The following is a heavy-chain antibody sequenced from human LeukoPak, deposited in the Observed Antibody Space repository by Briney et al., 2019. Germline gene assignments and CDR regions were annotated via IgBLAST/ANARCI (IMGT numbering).Heavy chain of an antibody. CDR1: GFTFSSYW. CDR3: AREGHSSSWSELDY. V-gene: IGHV3-7*01. J-gene: IGHJ4*02. Sequence: GGSLRLSCAASGFTFSSYWMSWVRQAPGKGLDWVANIKQDGSEKYYVDSVKGRFTISRDNAKNSLYLQMNSLRAEDTAVYYCAREGHSSSWSELDYWGQGTLVTVSS. CDR2: IKQDGSEK. D-gene: IGHD6-13*01.